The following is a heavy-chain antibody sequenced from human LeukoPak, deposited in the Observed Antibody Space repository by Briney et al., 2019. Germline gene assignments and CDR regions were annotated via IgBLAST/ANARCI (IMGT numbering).Heavy chain of an antibody. J-gene: IGHJ4*02. CDR1: GYTFTSYA. CDR2: INTNTGNP. D-gene: IGHD3-10*01. Sequence: ASVKVSCKASGYTFTSYAMNWVRQAPGQGLEWMGWINTNTGNPTYAQGFTGRFVFSLDTSVSTAYLQISSLKAEDTAVYYCARNPGGSGSYYNVRFDYWGQGTLVTVSS. V-gene: IGHV7-4-1*02. CDR3: ARNPGGSGSYYNVRFDY.